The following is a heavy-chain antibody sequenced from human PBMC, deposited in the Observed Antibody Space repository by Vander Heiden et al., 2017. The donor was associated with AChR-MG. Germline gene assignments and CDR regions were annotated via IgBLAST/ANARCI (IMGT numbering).Heavy chain of an antibody. CDR1: GFTFRNYA. D-gene: IGHD2-15*01. CDR2: ITDSGDST. V-gene: IGHV3-23*01. J-gene: IGHJ4*02. CDR3: AKGTLRWCTGGTCYPLDS. Sequence: EVPLLESGVGLRQPGGSLRPSWAASGFTFRNYAMAGFRQVAGQGLECVSAITDSGDSTIYADSVKGRFTISRDNSRNTLYLQMSNLKADDTAVYYCAKGTLRWCTGGTCYPLDSWSQGTLVTVSS.